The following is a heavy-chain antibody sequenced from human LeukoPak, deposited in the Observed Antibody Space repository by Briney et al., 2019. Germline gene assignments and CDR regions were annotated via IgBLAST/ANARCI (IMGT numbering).Heavy chain of an antibody. Sequence: SETLSLTCAVYGGSFSGYYWSWIRQPPGKGLEWIGEINHSGSTNYNPSLKSRVTISVDTSKNQFSLKLSSVTAADTAVYYCARARILTGYSLSDYWGQGTLVTVSS. CDR1: GGSFSGYY. V-gene: IGHV4-34*01. J-gene: IGHJ4*02. D-gene: IGHD3-9*01. CDR3: ARARILTGYSLSDY. CDR2: INHSGST.